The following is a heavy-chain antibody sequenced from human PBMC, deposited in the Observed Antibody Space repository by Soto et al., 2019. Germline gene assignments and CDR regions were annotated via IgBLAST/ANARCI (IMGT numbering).Heavy chain of an antibody. CDR3: ASAGDSSGYYYSPPHFDY. V-gene: IGHV3-33*01. CDR1: GFTFSSYG. Sequence: PGGSLRLSCAASGFTFSSYGMHWVRQAPGKGLEWVAVIWYDGSNKYYADSVKGRFTISRDNSKNTLYLQMNSLRAEDTAVYYCASAGDSSGYYYSPPHFDYWGQGTLVTVSS. D-gene: IGHD3-22*01. J-gene: IGHJ4*02. CDR2: IWYDGSNK.